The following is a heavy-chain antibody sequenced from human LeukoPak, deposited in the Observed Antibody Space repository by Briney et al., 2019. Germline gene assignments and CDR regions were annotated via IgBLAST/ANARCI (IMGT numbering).Heavy chain of an antibody. CDR2: IYYSGST. Sequence: SETLSLTCTVSGGSISNYYWSWIRQPPGKGLEWIGYIYYSGSTSYNPSLKSRVTISVDTSKNQFSLKLSSVTAADTAVYYCARDHYYDSSGYTFRHWGQGTLVTVSS. CDR1: GGSISNYY. CDR3: ARDHYYDSSGYTFRH. J-gene: IGHJ1*01. V-gene: IGHV4-59*01. D-gene: IGHD3-22*01.